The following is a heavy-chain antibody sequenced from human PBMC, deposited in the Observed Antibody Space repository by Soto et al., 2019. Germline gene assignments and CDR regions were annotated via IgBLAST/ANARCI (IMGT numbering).Heavy chain of an antibody. CDR1: GGSISSDGNY. D-gene: IGHD3-10*01. V-gene: IGHV4-31*03. CDR2: IYYSGST. J-gene: IGHJ6*02. CDR3: ARARMVRGIIYYYGMDV. Sequence: QVQLQESGPGLVKSSQTLSLTCTVSGGSISSDGNYWSWIRQHPGKGLEWIGYIYYSGSTNYNPSLKSRVTISVDTSKNQFSLKLNSVTAADTAVYYCARARMVRGIIYYYGMDVGGQGTTVTASS.